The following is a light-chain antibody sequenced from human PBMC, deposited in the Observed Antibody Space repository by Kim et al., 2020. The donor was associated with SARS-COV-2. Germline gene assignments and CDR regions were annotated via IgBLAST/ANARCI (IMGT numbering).Light chain of an antibody. CDR3: NSRDSSGNHLV. CDR1: SLRSYY. Sequence: LGQTVRITCQGDSLRSYYASWYQQKQGQAPVLVIYGKNNRPSGIPDRFSGSSSGNTASLTITGAQAEDEADYYCNSRDSSGNHLVFGGGTQLTVL. CDR2: GKN. V-gene: IGLV3-19*01. J-gene: IGLJ2*01.